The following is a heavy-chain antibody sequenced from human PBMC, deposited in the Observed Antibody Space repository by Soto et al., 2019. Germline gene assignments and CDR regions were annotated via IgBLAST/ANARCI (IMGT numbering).Heavy chain of an antibody. V-gene: IGHV5-51*01. CDR2: IYPGDSDT. J-gene: IGHJ3*02. D-gene: IGHD1-26*01. Sequence: GKSLKISCKGSGYSFTSYWIGWVRQMPGKGLEWMGIIYPGDSDTRYSPSFQGQVTISADKSISTAYLPWSSLKASDSAMYCCASGSPSQVIVGATGAAFDIWGQGTMVTVSS. CDR3: ASGSPSQVIVGATGAAFDI. CDR1: GYSFTSYW.